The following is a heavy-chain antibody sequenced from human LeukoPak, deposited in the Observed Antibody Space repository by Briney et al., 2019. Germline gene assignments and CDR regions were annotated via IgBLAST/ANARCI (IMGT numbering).Heavy chain of an antibody. CDR2: IYYSGST. J-gene: IGHJ5*02. CDR1: GGSISSYY. V-gene: IGHV4-59*01. Sequence: SETLSLTCTVSGGSISSYYWSWIRQPPGKGLEWIGYIYYSGSTNYNPSLKSRVTISVDTSKNQFSLKLSSVTAEDTAVYYCARDRDWFDPWGQGTLVTVSS. CDR3: ARDRDWFDP.